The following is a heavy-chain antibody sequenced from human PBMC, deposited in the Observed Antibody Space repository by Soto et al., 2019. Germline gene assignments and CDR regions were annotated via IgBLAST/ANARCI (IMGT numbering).Heavy chain of an antibody. D-gene: IGHD1-26*01. J-gene: IGHJ5*02. CDR3: ARHRDRYSGSPYNWFDP. V-gene: IGHV5-51*01. Sequence: GESLKISCKGSGYNFATNWIAWVRQMPGKGLEWMGIIYPRDSDTRYSPSFHGQVTITADKSINTAYLQWTSLKASDTAMYSSARHRDRYSGSPYNWFDPWGQGTLVTVSS. CDR1: GYNFATNW. CDR2: IYPRDSDT.